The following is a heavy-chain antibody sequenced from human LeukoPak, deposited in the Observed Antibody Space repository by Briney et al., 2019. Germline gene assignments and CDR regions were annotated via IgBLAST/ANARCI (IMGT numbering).Heavy chain of an antibody. CDR2: ICGSGGST. D-gene: IGHD2-15*01. CDR3: SKGGYCSGGSGQTPADWFDP. J-gene: IGHJ5*02. V-gene: IGHV3-23*01. CDR1: GCTFSSYA. Sequence: GWALRLSCPASGCTFSSYAMRWVRQAGAKGLAWISAICGSGGSTYYADSVKGRFTITRDNSKNTLYLQMNSLRAEGTAVYYYSKGGYCSGGSGQTPADWFDPWGQGTLVTVSA.